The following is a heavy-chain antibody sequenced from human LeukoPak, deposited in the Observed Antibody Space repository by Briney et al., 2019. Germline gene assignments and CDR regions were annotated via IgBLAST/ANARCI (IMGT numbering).Heavy chain of an antibody. CDR3: TTGSGDYGLDY. CDR1: GFTFSNAW. Sequence: GGSLRLSCAASGFTFSNAWMSWVRQAPGKGLEWVGRIKSKTDGGTTDYAAPVKGRFTTSRDEAKNTLYLQMNSLKTEDTAVYYCTTGSGDYGLDYWGQGTLVTASS. J-gene: IGHJ4*02. CDR2: IKSKTDGGTT. D-gene: IGHD4-17*01. V-gene: IGHV3-15*01.